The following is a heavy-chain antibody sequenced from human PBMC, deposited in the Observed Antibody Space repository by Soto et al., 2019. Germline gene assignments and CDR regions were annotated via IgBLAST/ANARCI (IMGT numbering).Heavy chain of an antibody. CDR3: ARTALGWLDP. Sequence: QVQLQESGPGLVKPLETLSLTCSVSGASISSYYWSWIRQPPGKGLEWIGYIFYSGSSGSTNYNPSLKSRVTISVDTSKNQFSLKLSSVPAADTAVYYCARTALGWLDPWGQGTLVTVSS. CDR1: GASISSYY. V-gene: IGHV4-59*01. J-gene: IGHJ5*02. CDR2: IFYSGSSGST. D-gene: IGHD2-21*02.